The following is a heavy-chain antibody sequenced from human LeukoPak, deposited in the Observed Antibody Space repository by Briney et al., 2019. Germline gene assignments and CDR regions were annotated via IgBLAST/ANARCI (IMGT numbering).Heavy chain of an antibody. CDR1: GFTFDDYG. V-gene: IGHV3-20*04. J-gene: IGHJ4*02. Sequence: GGSLRLSCAASGFTFDDYGMSWVRQAPGKGLEWVSGINWNGGSTGYADSVKGRFTISRDNAKNSLYLQMNSLRAEDTALYYCARELYCSGGSCYYFDYWGQGTLVTVSS. D-gene: IGHD2-15*01. CDR3: ARELYCSGGSCYYFDY. CDR2: INWNGGST.